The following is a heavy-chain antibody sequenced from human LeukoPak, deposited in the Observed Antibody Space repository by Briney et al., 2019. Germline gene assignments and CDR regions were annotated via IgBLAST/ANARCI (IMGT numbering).Heavy chain of an antibody. CDR1: GGTFSSYA. CDR2: IIPIFGTA. V-gene: IGHV1-69*05. D-gene: IGHD5-12*01. CDR3: ARVYIVATFAGWFDP. Sequence: GSSVKVSCKASGGTFSSYAISWVRQAPGQGLEWMGGIIPIFGTANYAQKFQGRVTITTDESTSTAYMELSSLRSEDTAVYYCARVYIVATFAGWFDPWGQGTLVTVSS. J-gene: IGHJ5*02.